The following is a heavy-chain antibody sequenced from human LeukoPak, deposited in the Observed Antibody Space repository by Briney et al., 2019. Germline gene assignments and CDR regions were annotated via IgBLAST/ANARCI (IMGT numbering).Heavy chain of an antibody. J-gene: IGHJ6*03. Sequence: LAGGSLRLSCAASGFTVSDNYMTWVRQAPGKGPEWVSVIYSGGTADYADSVKGRFTISRDNSKNTLYLQMNSLRAEDTAVYYCARVSAWSGYSYYYYYYMDVWGKGTTVTVSS. CDR3: ARVSAWSGYSYYYYYYMDV. V-gene: IGHV3-53*01. CDR1: GFTVSDNY. CDR2: IYSGGTA. D-gene: IGHD3-3*01.